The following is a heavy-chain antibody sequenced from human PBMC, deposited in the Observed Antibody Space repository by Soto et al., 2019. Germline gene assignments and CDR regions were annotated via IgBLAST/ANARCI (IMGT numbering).Heavy chain of an antibody. V-gene: IGHV3-23*01. Sequence: EVKLLESGGGLVQPGGSLRLSCAASGFMFSSEAMTWVRQVPGKGLQWVALVSGGGGDTHYRDSVKGRFIISRDNSKNTVYLQMNGRRAEDTAVYHCAKTGVRSGLWEALDVWGQGAMVIVSS. D-gene: IGHD3-16*01. J-gene: IGHJ3*01. CDR1: GFMFSSEA. CDR3: AKTGVRSGLWEALDV. CDR2: VSGGGGDT.